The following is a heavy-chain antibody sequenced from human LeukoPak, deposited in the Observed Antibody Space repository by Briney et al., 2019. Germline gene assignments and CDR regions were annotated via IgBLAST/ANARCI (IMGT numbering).Heavy chain of an antibody. V-gene: IGHV1-2*02. CDR3: ARGYMANWNDVALDY. CDR2: INPNSGGT. J-gene: IGHJ4*02. D-gene: IGHD1-1*01. CDR1: GYMLTVYY. Sequence: GASVKVSCKASGYMLTVYYMHWVRQSPGQGLEWMGWINPNSGGTNYAQKFQGRVTMTRDTSITTADMELSRLRSGDTAVYYCARGYMANWNDVALDYWGQGTLVTVSS.